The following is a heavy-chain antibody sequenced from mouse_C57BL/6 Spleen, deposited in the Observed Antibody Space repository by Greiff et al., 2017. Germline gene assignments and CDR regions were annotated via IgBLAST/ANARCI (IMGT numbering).Heavy chain of an antibody. V-gene: IGHV5-17*01. J-gene: IGHJ4*01. Sequence: EVHLVESGGGLVKPGGSLKLSCAASGFTFSDYGMHWVRQAPEKGLEWVAYISSGSSTIYYADTVKGRFTISRDNAKNTLFLQMTSLRSEDTAMYYCARLRDYAMDYWGQGTSVTVSS. CDR2: ISSGSSTI. CDR3: ARLRDYAMDY. CDR1: GFTFSDYG.